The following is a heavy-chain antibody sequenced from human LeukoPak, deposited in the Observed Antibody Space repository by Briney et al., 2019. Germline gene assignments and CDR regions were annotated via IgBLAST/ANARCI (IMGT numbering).Heavy chain of an antibody. V-gene: IGHV4-34*01. CDR3: ARGDTLYSSGWAYYFDY. CDR2: INHSGST. D-gene: IGHD6-19*01. Sequence: SETLSLTCAVYGGSFSGYYWSWIRQPPGKGLEWIGEINHSGSTNYNPSLKSRVTISVDTSKNQFSLKLSSVTAADTAVYYCARGDTLYSSGWAYYFDYWGQGTLVTVSS. CDR1: GGSFSGYY. J-gene: IGHJ4*02.